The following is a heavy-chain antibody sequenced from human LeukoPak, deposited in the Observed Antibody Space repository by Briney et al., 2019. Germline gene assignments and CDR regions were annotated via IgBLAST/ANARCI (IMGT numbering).Heavy chain of an antibody. D-gene: IGHD1-26*01. J-gene: IGHJ4*02. CDR2: ISWNSGSI. Sequence: GGSLRLSCAASGFTFDDYAMHWVRQAPGKGPEWVSGISWNSGSIGYADSVKGRFTISRDNAKNSLYLQMNSLRAEDTALYYCAKDKGYSGSYYDYWGQGTLVAVSS. CDR1: GFTFDDYA. CDR3: AKDKGYSGSYYDY. V-gene: IGHV3-9*01.